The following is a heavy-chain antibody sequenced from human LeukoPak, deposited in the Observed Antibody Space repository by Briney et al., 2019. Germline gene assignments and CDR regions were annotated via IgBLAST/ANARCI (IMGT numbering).Heavy chain of an antibody. J-gene: IGHJ4*02. CDR2: ISFSSSYI. CDR3: ARGVFSDY. Sequence: GGSLRLSCAASGFTFSNYWMTWVRQAPGKGLEWVSSISFSSSYIYYADSVKGRFTISRDNAKNSLYLQMNSLRAEDTAVYYCARGVFSDYWGQGTLVTVSS. CDR1: GFTFSNYW. D-gene: IGHD6-13*01. V-gene: IGHV3-21*01.